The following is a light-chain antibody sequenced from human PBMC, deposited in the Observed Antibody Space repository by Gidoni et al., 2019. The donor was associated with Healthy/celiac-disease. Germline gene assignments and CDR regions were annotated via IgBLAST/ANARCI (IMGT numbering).Light chain of an antibody. Sequence: EIVLKQSPATLSLSPGERATLPCRASQSVSSDLAWYKQQPGQAPRLLSYDASNSATGIPARCSGSGSGTDFTLTIINLEPEDVAVYYCQQRSNWPFTFXPXTKVDIK. CDR1: QSVSSD. V-gene: IGKV3-11*01. J-gene: IGKJ3*01. CDR3: QQRSNWPFT. CDR2: DAS.